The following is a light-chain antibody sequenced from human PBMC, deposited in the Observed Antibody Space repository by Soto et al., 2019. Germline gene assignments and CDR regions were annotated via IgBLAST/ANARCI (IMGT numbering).Light chain of an antibody. J-gene: IGLJ1*01. V-gene: IGLV2-11*01. CDR1: SSDVGGHNY. CDR3: CSYAGNFLYV. Sequence: QSALTQPRSVSGSPGQSVTISCTGTSSDVGGHNYVSWYQQHPGKAPKLMIFDVSKRPSGVPDRFSGSKSGNTASLTISGLQAEDEADYHCCSYAGNFLYVFGTGTKLTVL. CDR2: DVS.